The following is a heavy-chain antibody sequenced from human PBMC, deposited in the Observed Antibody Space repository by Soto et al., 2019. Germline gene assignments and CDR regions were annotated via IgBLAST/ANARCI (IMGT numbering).Heavy chain of an antibody. D-gene: IGHD1-26*01. J-gene: IGHJ4*02. CDR3: VAAYSGTLARPYLDL. CDR1: GFTLNYAW. CDR2: IKSRDSGGTT. Sequence: EVQLVESGGDLVKPGGSLRLSCAASGFTLNYAWMDWVRQSPGKGLEWIGRIKSRDSGGTTDYAAPVRGRFTISRDDSRKLVSLQMNSLHLEVTAVYYCVAAYSGTLARPYLDLRGQGTPVIVSA. V-gene: IGHV3-15*01.